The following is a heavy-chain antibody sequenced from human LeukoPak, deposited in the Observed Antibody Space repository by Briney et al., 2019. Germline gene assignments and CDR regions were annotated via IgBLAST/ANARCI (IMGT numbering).Heavy chain of an antibody. D-gene: IGHD5-18*01. V-gene: IGHV3-30*18. CDR3: VKEGQGQYSYGYLDY. J-gene: IGHJ4*02. CDR2: ISGGGSYK. Sequence: PGRSLRLYSAVSGFTFSSYGRHGVRQASGKGREWVADISGGGSYKNYVDAVKGRFTISRDNSKNTLYLQVNSLRAEDTAVYYCVKEGQGQYSYGYLDYWGQGTLVTVSS. CDR1: GFTFSSYG.